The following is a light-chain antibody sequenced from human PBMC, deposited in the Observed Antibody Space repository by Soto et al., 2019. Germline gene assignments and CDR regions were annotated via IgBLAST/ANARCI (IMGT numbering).Light chain of an antibody. Sequence: SYELTQPPSVSVAPGQTARMTCGGNNIGSQSVHWYQQKPGQAPVLVVYDDNDRPSGIPERFSGSNSGNTATLTISRVEAGDEADYYCKVWDSSSDHVIFGGGTKLTVL. CDR1: NIGSQS. CDR2: DDN. V-gene: IGLV3-21*02. CDR3: KVWDSSSDHVI. J-gene: IGLJ2*01.